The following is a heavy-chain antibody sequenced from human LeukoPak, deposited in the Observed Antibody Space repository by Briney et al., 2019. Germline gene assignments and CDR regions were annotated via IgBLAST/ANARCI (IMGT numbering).Heavy chain of an antibody. CDR1: GFTFSSYA. Sequence: GGSLRLSCAASGFTFSSYAMSWVRQAPGKGLEWVSAISGGGGGTFYADSVKGRFTVSRDNSKNTLYLQMNSLRAEDTAVYYCAKDLGGKPYYYYGMDVWGQGTTVTVSS. V-gene: IGHV3-23*01. CDR3: AKDLGGKPYYYYGMDV. J-gene: IGHJ6*02. CDR2: ISGGGGGT.